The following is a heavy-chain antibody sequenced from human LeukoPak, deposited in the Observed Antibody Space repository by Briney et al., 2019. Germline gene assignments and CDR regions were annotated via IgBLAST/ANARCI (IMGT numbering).Heavy chain of an antibody. CDR3: ARGYDILTGEDY. D-gene: IGHD3-9*01. J-gene: IGHJ4*02. V-gene: IGHV3-48*04. CDR1: GFRFSDYS. CDR2: ISSSGSTI. Sequence: GGSLRLSCAASGFRFSDYSMNWVRQAPGKGLEWVSYISSSGSTIYYADSVKGRFTISRDNAKNSLYLQMNSLRAEDTAVYYCARGYDILTGEDYWGQGTLVTVSS.